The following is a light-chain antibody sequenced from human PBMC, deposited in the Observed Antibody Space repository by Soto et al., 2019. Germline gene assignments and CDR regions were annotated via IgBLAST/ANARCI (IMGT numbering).Light chain of an antibody. CDR3: QQYGSSPPT. CDR1: QSVSSSY. J-gene: IGKJ1*01. V-gene: IGKV3-20*01. CDR2: DAS. Sequence: EIVLTQSPGTLSLSPGERATLSCRASQSVSSSYLAWYQQKPGQAPSLLIYDASSRATGIPDRFSGSGSGTDFILTISRLEPEDFAVYYCQQYGSSPPTFGQGTKVDIK.